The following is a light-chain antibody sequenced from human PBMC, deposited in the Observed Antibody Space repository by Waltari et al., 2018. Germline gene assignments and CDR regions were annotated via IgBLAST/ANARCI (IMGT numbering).Light chain of an antibody. J-gene: IGLJ2*01. CDR3: SSYGSGSSLL. CDR2: NVN. Sequence: QSALTQPASVSGSPGQSLTISCNGTFSDVGAYDLVSWYQQHPGNAPRLMIYNVNNRPSGFSNRFSGSNTGNTASLTVSGLRTEDEADYYCSSYGSGSSLLFGGGTKLTVL. V-gene: IGLV2-14*03. CDR1: FSDVGAYDL.